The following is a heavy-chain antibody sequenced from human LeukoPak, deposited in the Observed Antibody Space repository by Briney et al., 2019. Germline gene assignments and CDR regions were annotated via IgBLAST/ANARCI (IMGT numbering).Heavy chain of an antibody. V-gene: IGHV6-1*01. CDR1: GDSVSNYSAA. Sequence: SQTLSLTCAISGDSVSNYSAAWNWIRQSPSRGLEWLGRTYYRSKWYTDYAVSAKSRITINPDTSKNQFSLQLNSVTPEDTAVYYCARGDLVGATTGFDFWGQGTLVTVSS. D-gene: IGHD1-26*01. J-gene: IGHJ4*02. CDR3: ARGDLVGATTGFDF. CDR2: TYYRSKWYT.